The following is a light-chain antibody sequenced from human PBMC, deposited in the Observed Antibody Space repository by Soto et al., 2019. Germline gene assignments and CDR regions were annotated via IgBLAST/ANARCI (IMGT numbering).Light chain of an antibody. CDR1: QGISSY. CDR3: QQLNSYPPIT. Sequence: IQLTQSAASLSASVGDRVTITCRASQGISSYLAWYQQKPGKAPKLLIYAASTLQSGVPSRFSGSGSGTDFTLTISSLQPEDFATYYCQQLNSYPPITFGQRTRLEIK. J-gene: IGKJ5*01. CDR2: AAS. V-gene: IGKV1-9*01.